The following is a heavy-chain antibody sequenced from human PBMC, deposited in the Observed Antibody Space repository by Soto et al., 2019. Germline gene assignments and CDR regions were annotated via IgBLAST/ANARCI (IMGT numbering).Heavy chain of an antibody. CDR3: ARETYGDYVGYFDP. Sequence: SETLSLTCAVYGGSFSGYYWTWIRQPPGTGLEWIGYIYYSGSTYYNPSIKSRVTISVDTSKNQFSLKLSSVTAADTAVYYCARETYGDYVGYFDPWGQGIQVTVSS. CDR2: IYYSGST. J-gene: IGHJ5*02. CDR1: GGSFSGYY. V-gene: IGHV4-34*01. D-gene: IGHD4-17*01.